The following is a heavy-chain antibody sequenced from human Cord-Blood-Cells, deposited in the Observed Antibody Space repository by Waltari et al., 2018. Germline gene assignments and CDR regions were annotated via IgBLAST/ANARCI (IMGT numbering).Heavy chain of an antibody. J-gene: IGHJ3*02. Sequence: EVQLVESGGGLVTPGGSLRLSCAASGFHFSSNWMSWVRPAPGKGLEWVANIKQDGSEKYYVDSVKGRFTISRDNAKNSLYLQMNSLRAEDTAVYYCASCITGTSDAFDIWGQGTMVTVSS. V-gene: IGHV3-7*01. D-gene: IGHD1-20*01. CDR1: GFHFSSNW. CDR3: ASCITGTSDAFDI. CDR2: IKQDGSEK.